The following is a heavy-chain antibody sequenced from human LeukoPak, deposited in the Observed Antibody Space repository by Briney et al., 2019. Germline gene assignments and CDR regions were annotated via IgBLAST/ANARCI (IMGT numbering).Heavy chain of an antibody. V-gene: IGHV3-23*01. J-gene: IGHJ4*02. D-gene: IGHD4-17*01. CDR3: AKVGATVPHYFDC. CDR1: GFTFSSYA. Sequence: GGSLRLSCAASGFTFSSYAMSWVRQAPGKGLEWVSGISDSGGSTFYADSVKGRFTISRDNSKNTLYLQMNGLRAEDTALYYCAKVGATVPHYFDCWGQGTLVTVSS. CDR2: ISDSGGST.